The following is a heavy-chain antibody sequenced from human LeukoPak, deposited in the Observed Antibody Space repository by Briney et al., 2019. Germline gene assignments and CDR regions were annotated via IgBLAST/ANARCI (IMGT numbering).Heavy chain of an antibody. CDR1: GFTFSSYN. CDR3: ARGRLTVAAFPNWFDP. D-gene: IGHD4-11*01. Sequence: PGGSLRLSCAASGFTFSSYNMNWVRRAPGKGLEWISYISSDRSTIYYADSVKGRFTISRDNAQNSLYLQMNSLRDEDTAVYFCARGRLTVAAFPNWFDPWGQGALVTVSS. CDR2: ISSDRSTI. V-gene: IGHV3-48*02. J-gene: IGHJ5*02.